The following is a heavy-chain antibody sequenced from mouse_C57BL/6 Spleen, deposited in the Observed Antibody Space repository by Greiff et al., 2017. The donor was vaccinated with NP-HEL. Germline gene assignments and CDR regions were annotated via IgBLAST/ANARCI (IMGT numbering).Heavy chain of an antibody. CDR2: ISSGSSTI. V-gene: IGHV5-17*01. CDR1: GFTFSDYG. Sequence: EVHLVESGGGLVKPGGSLKLSCAASGFTFSDYGMHWVRQAPEKGLEWVAYISSGSSTIYYADTVKGRFTISRDNAKNTLFLQMTSLRSEDTAMYYCARRYYGRELAMDYWGQGTSVTVSS. J-gene: IGHJ4*01. CDR3: ARRYYGRELAMDY. D-gene: IGHD1-1*01.